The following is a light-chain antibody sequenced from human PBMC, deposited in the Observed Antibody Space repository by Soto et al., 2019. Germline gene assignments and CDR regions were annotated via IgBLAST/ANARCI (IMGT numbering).Light chain of an antibody. CDR3: SSYTSSSSQV. CDR1: SSDVGGYND. Sequence: QSALTQPASVSGSRGQSITISCTGTSSDVGGYNDVSWYQQHPGKAPKLMIFDVNNRPSGVSNRFSGSKSGNTASLTISGLHAEDEADYYCSSYTSSSSQVFGGGTKLTVL. J-gene: IGLJ2*01. V-gene: IGLV2-14*03. CDR2: DVN.